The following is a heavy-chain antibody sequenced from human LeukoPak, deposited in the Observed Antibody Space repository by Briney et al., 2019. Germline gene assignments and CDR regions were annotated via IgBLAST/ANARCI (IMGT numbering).Heavy chain of an antibody. CDR1: GFTFSSYS. J-gene: IGHJ4*02. Sequence: GGSLRLSCAASGFTFSSYSMNWVRQAPGKGLEWVSYISSSGSTIYYADSVKGRFTISRDNAKNSLYLQMNSLRAEDTAVYYCARVSTGYCSSTSCYRFWFDYWGQGTLVTVSS. V-gene: IGHV3-48*04. CDR2: ISSSGSTI. CDR3: ARVSTGYCSSTSCYRFWFDY. D-gene: IGHD2-2*01.